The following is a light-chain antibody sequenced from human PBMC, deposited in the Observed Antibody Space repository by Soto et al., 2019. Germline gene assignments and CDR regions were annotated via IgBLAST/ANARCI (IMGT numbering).Light chain of an antibody. Sequence: EIVLTQSPGTLSLSPGERATLSCRASQSVSSDYLAWYQQKPGQTPKVLIYRASSRATGIPDRFSGSGSGTGFTLTISRLEPEDFAVYYCQQYGSSPLTCGGGTKVEIK. CDR1: QSVSSDY. V-gene: IGKV3-20*01. CDR2: RAS. J-gene: IGKJ4*01. CDR3: QQYGSSPLT.